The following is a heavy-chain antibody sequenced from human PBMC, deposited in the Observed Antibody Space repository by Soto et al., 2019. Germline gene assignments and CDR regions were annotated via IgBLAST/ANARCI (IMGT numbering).Heavy chain of an antibody. CDR2: ISYDGNYE. V-gene: IGHV3-30-3*01. J-gene: IGHJ4*02. D-gene: IGHD6-19*01. CDR3: ARASVAGTWGYYLDY. CDR1: GFTFSNYP. Sequence: QVQLVESGGGVVQPGRSLRLSCAASGFTFSNYPLHWVRQAPGKGLEWVAVISYDGNYEYYADSVKGRFTISRDNSKNTLFLQMNSLRVDDTAVYYCARASVAGTWGYYLDYWCQGALVTVSS.